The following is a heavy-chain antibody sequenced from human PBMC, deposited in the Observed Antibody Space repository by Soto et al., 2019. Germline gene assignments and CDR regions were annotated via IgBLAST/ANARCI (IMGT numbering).Heavy chain of an antibody. V-gene: IGHV4-4*07. CDR2: IYTSGST. CDR1: GGSFSRYY. J-gene: IGHJ6*01. Sequence: SXTQSLTCPDSGGSFSRYYGSWMGHTAGKGLEWIGRIYTSGSTNYNPSLKSRVTMSVDTSKNQFSLKLSSVTAADTAVYYCARDGQPGYSSGWYATTYYYGMDGWGQGTMVTVSA. D-gene: IGHD6-13*01. CDR3: ARDGQPGYSSGWYATTYYYGMDG.